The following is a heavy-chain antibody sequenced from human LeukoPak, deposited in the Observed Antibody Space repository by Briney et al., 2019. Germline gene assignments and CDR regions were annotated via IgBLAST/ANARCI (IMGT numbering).Heavy chain of an antibody. Sequence: ESGPTLVEPTQTLTLTCTFSGFSLSTSGVGVGWIRQPPGKALEWLALIYWDDDKRYSPSLKSRHTITKDTSKNQVVLTMTNMDPVDTATYYCAHRRGGRGRSSGWYWFDPWGQGTLVTVSS. CDR1: GFSLSTSGVG. CDR3: AHRRGGRGRSSGWYWFDP. V-gene: IGHV2-5*02. D-gene: IGHD6-19*01. J-gene: IGHJ5*02. CDR2: IYWDDDK.